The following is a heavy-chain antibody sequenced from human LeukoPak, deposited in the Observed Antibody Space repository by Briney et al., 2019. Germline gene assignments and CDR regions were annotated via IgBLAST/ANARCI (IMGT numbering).Heavy chain of an antibody. CDR3: ARGGEWLPPPDY. J-gene: IGHJ4*02. Sequence: SETLSLTCTVSGGSISSYYWSWIRQPPGKGLEWIGYIYYSGSTNYNPSLKSRVTISVGTSKNQFSLKPSSVTAADTAVYYCARGGEWLPPPDYWGQGTLVTVSS. D-gene: IGHD3-10*01. V-gene: IGHV4-59*01. CDR2: IYYSGST. CDR1: GGSISSYY.